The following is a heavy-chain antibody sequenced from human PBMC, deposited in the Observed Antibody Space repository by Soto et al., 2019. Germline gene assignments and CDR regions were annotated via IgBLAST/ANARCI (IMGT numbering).Heavy chain of an antibody. CDR1: GFPLSSTRMA. D-gene: IGHD6-19*01. CDR3: AHIVVAGLGYYFDY. CDR2: IYWDDDK. J-gene: IGHJ4*02. Sequence: QLTLKESGPTLVKPTQTLTLTCTFSGFPLSSTRMAVGWIRQPPGKALEWLALIYWDDDKGYSPFLKSRLTITKDTSKNQVVLTMSNMDPVDTARYYGAHIVVAGLGYYFDYWGQGTLVAVSS. V-gene: IGHV2-5*02.